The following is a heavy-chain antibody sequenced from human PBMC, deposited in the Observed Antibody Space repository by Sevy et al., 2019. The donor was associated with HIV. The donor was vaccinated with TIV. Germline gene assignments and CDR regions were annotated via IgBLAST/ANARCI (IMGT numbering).Heavy chain of an antibody. D-gene: IGHD2-15*01. J-gene: IGHJ4*02. Sequence: GGSLRLSCAASGFTFSSYAMTWVRQAPGKGLEWVSLISGSGGSTYYADSVKGRFTISRDNSKNTLYLQMNSLRADDTAVYYCAKDGGYRCAALANWGQGTLVTVSS. V-gene: IGHV3-23*01. CDR2: ISGSGGST. CDR1: GFTFSSYA. CDR3: AKDGGYRCAALAN.